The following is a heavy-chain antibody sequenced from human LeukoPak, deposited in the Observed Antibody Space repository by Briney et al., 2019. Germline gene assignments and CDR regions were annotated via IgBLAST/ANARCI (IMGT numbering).Heavy chain of an antibody. J-gene: IGHJ1*01. CDR3: VRDRERGGSGPIRH. CDR1: GFTLHDYN. Sequence: GGSLRLSCAVSGFTLHDYNKHWVRQAPGKGLEWVSHITWDGGSTYYADSVKGRFTISRDNTKNSLYLQMNSLRVEDTALYYCVRDRERGGSGPIRHWGQGTLVTVSS. V-gene: IGHV3-43*01. CDR2: ITWDGGST. D-gene: IGHD2-15*01.